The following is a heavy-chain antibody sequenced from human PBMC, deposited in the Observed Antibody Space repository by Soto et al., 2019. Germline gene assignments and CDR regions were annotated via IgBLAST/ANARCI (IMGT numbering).Heavy chain of an antibody. V-gene: IGHV3-48*03. CDR3: WRLSTRASIYDEDSSN. CDR2: IGYSGSTK. J-gene: IGHJ3*01. Sequence: PGGSLRLSCAASGFTFSSSEMNWVRQAPGRGLEWVSYIGYSGSTKYYAASVKGRFTISRDNDKKSLFLQMNSLRAEDTAVYYCWRLSTRASIYDEDSSNWGQGTMVTVSS. CDR1: GFTFSSSE. D-gene: IGHD2-2*01.